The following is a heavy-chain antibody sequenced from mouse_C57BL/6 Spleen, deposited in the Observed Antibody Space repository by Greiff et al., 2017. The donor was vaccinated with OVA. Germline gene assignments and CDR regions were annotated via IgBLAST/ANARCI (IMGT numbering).Heavy chain of an antibody. CDR3: VSHYYGSTGAAY. CDR2: IDPEDGET. Sequence: EVKLQESGAELVKPGASVKLSCTASGFNIKDYYMHWVKQRTEQGLEWIGRIDPEDGETKYAPKFQGKATITADTSSNTAYLQLSSLTSEDTAVYYCVSHYYGSTGAAYWGQGTLVTVSA. J-gene: IGHJ3*01. CDR1: GFNIKDYY. V-gene: IGHV14-2*01. D-gene: IGHD1-1*01.